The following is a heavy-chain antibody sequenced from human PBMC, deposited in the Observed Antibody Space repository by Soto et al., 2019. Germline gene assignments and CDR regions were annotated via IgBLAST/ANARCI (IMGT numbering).Heavy chain of an antibody. Sequence: ASVKVSCKASGYTFTSYGISWVRQAPGQGLEWMGWISAYNGNTNYAQKLQGRVTMTTDTSTSTAYMELRSLRSDDTAVYYCAGEYSSSSGYWFDPWGQGTLVTVSS. J-gene: IGHJ5*02. V-gene: IGHV1-18*01. CDR2: ISAYNGNT. CDR1: GYTFTSYG. D-gene: IGHD6-6*01. CDR3: AGEYSSSSGYWFDP.